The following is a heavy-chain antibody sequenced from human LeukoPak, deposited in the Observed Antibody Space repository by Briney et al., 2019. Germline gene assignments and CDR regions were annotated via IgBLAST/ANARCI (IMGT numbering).Heavy chain of an antibody. V-gene: IGHV3-74*01. Sequence: GGSLRLSCAASGFTFSSYWMHWVRQAPGKGLVRVSRINSDGSSTSYADSVKGRFTISRDNAKNTLYLQMNSLRAEDTAVYYCARDWRWRNAFDIWGQGTMVTVSS. D-gene: IGHD5-24*01. CDR1: GFTFSSYW. J-gene: IGHJ3*02. CDR2: INSDGSST. CDR3: ARDWRWRNAFDI.